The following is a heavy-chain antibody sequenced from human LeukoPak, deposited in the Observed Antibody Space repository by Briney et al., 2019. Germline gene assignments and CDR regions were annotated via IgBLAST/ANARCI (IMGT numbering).Heavy chain of an antibody. D-gene: IGHD2-15*01. Sequence: PGGSLRLSCAASGFTFSSYGMHWVRQAPGTGLERVAVIWYDGSNKYYADSVKGRFTISRDNSKNTLYLQMNSLRAEQTAVYYCAKGRFFYCSGGSCDFAPFDYWGQGTLVTVSS. J-gene: IGHJ4*02. V-gene: IGHV3-33*06. CDR1: GFTFSSYG. CDR3: AKGRFFYCSGGSCDFAPFDY. CDR2: IWYDGSNK.